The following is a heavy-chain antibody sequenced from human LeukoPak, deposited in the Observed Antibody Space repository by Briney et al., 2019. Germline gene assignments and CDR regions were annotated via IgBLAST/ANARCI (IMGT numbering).Heavy chain of an antibody. CDR3: ARRDASGTYYYDY. D-gene: IGHD3-10*01. J-gene: IGHJ4*02. Sequence: GASLQISCKGYGYSFTSNWIGWVRQLPGKGLEWMGIIHPGDSDTRYSPSFQGQVTFSADKSISTAYLQWSSLKASDTAMYYCARRDASGTYYYDYWGQGTLVTVSS. CDR1: GYSFTSNW. V-gene: IGHV5-51*01. CDR2: IHPGDSDT.